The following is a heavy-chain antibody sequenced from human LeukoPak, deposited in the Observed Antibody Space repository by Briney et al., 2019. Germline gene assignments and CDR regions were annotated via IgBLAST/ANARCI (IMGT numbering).Heavy chain of an antibody. CDR1: GGSMTTYY. CDR3: ARRGDSSALWPFDI. Sequence: PSETLSLTCTVSGGSMTTYYWSWIREAPGKGLEWIGNIHYSGRTNYNPSLKSRVTISVDTSKNQFSLKLSSVTAADTAVYYCARRGDSSALWPFDIWGQGTMVTVSS. CDR2: IHYSGRT. V-gene: IGHV4-59*08. D-gene: IGHD3-22*01. J-gene: IGHJ3*02.